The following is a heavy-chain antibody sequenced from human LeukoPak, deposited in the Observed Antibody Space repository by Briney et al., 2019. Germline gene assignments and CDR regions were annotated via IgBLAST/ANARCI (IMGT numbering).Heavy chain of an antibody. D-gene: IGHD3-10*01. V-gene: IGHV4-61*02. Sequence: SETLSLTCTVSGDSISSSRHYWSWIRQPAGKGLEWIGRIYATGNTNSNPSLQSRVTISVDTSKNQFSLILTSVTAADTAVYYCAKVAKYYYGSETYFFFDHWGQGTLVTVSS. CDR2: IYATGNT. CDR3: AKVAKYYYGSETYFFFDH. J-gene: IGHJ4*02. CDR1: GDSISSSRHY.